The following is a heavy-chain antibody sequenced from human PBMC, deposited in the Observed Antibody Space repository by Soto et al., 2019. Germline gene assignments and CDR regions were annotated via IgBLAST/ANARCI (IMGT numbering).Heavy chain of an antibody. V-gene: IGHV1-69*13. Sequence: ASVKVSCKASGGTFSSYAISWVRQAPGQGLEWMGGIIPIFGTANYAQKFQGRVTITADESTSTAYMELSSLRSEDTAVYYCARDNDEAIAAAAYYGMDVWGQGITVTVSS. D-gene: IGHD6-13*01. CDR1: GGTFSSYA. CDR3: ARDNDEAIAAAAYYGMDV. CDR2: IIPIFGTA. J-gene: IGHJ6*02.